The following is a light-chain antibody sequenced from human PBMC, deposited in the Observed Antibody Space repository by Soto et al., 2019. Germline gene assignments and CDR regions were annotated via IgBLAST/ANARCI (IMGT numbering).Light chain of an antibody. Sequence: DIQMTQSPSTLSASVGDRVTITCRDSQSISSWLAWYQQKPGKAPKLLIYTASNLKSGVPSRFSGSGSGTEFTLTISSLQPDDFATYYCQEYNSDSGLTFGGGTKVEIK. CDR2: TAS. V-gene: IGKV1-5*03. CDR1: QSISSW. J-gene: IGKJ4*01. CDR3: QEYNSDSGLT.